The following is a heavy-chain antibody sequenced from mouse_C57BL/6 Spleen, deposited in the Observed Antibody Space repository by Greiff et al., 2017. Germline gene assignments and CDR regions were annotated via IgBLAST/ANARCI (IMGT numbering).Heavy chain of an antibody. V-gene: IGHV14-2*01. CDR1: GFTIKDYY. CDR3: ARARRGAMDY. J-gene: IGHJ4*01. Sequence: VQLQQPGAELVKPGASVKLSCTASGFTIKDYYMHWVKQRPEQGLEWIGRIDPADGETKYDPKFKGKATITADTSSNTAYLQLSSLTSGDAAVYYCARARRGAMDYWGQGTSVTVSS. CDR2: IDPADGET.